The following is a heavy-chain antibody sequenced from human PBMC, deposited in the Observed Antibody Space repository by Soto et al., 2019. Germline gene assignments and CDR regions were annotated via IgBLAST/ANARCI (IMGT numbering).Heavy chain of an antibody. D-gene: IGHD3-22*01. CDR3: ASSFRYYYDSSGPGA. CDR2: IIPIFGTA. CDR1: GGTFSSYA. Sequence: QVQLVQSGAEVKKLGSSVKVSCKASGGTFSSYAISWVRRAPGQGLEWMGGIIPIFGTANYAQKFQGRVTITADESTSTAYMELSSLRSEDTAVYYCASSFRYYYDSSGPGAWGQGTLVTVSS. J-gene: IGHJ5*02. V-gene: IGHV1-69*01.